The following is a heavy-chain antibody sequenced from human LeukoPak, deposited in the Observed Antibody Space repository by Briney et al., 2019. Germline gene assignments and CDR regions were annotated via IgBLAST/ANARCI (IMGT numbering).Heavy chain of an antibody. J-gene: IGHJ4*02. V-gene: IGHV3-30*04. CDR2: ISSDGNIR. CDR3: ARVPYDSGTYDF. CDR1: GFSVNSNG. D-gene: IGHD3-10*01. Sequence: GGSLTLSCAASGFSVNSNGMHWVRQAPGKGLEWVAVISSDGNIRNYADSVKGRFTISRDNSKNTMYLQMDSLRTEDTAVYYCARVPYDSGTYDFWGQGTLVIVSS.